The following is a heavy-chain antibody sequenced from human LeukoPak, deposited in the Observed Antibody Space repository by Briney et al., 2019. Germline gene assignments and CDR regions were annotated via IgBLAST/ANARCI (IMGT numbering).Heavy chain of an antibody. D-gene: IGHD3-3*01. J-gene: IGHJ4*02. CDR1: GYTFTSYV. CDR3: ARERITIFGVVIIHHYFDY. Sequence: ASVKVSCKASGYTFTSYVISWVRQAPGQGLEWMGWISAYNGNTNYAQKLQGRVTMTTDTSTSTAYMELRSLRSDDTAVYYCARERITIFGVVIIHHYFDYWGQGTLVTVSS. CDR2: ISAYNGNT. V-gene: IGHV1-18*01.